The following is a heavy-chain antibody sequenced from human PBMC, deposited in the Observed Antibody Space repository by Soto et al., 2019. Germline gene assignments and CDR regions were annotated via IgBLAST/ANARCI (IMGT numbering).Heavy chain of an antibody. V-gene: IGHV3-9*01. CDR1: GFTFDDYA. Sequence: PGGSLRLSCSASGFTFDDYAMHGVRQAPGKGLEWVSGISWDSGSIGYADSVKGRFTISRDNAKNSLYLQMNSLRAEDTALYYCAKDISHHQVRGVITSNFDYWGQGTLVTVSS. J-gene: IGHJ4*02. CDR2: ISWDSGSI. D-gene: IGHD3-10*01. CDR3: AKDISHHQVRGVITSNFDY.